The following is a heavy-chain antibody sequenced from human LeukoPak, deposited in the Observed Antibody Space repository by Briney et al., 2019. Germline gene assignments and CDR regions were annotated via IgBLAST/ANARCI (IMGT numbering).Heavy chain of an antibody. D-gene: IGHD6-25*01. J-gene: IGHJ4*02. V-gene: IGHV3-7*01. CDR3: ARDRLRSSAWVFDY. CDR2: IKQDGSEK. CDR1: GFTFSSYW. Sequence: GGSLRLSCAASGFTFSSYWMSWVRQAPGKGLEWVANIKQDGSEKYYVDSVKGRFTISRDNAKNSLYLHMNSLRAEDAAVYYCARDRLRSSAWVFDYWGQGTLVTVSS.